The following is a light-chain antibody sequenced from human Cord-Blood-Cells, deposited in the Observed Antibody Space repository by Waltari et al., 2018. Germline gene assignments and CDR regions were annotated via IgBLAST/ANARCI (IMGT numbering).Light chain of an antibody. CDR1: SSDVGGYNY. CDR2: DVS. J-gene: IGLJ3*02. Sequence: SALTQPASVSGSPGQSITLSCTGTSSDVGGYNYVSWYQQHPGNAPKLMIYDVSNRPSGVSNRFSGSKSGNTASLTISGLQAEDEADYYCSSYTSSSTWVFGGGTKLTVL. V-gene: IGLV2-14*03. CDR3: SSYTSSSTWV.